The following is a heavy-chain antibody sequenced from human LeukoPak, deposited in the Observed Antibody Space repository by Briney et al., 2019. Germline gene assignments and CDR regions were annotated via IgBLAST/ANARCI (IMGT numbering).Heavy chain of an antibody. CDR3: ATYTSGGLRYFDFFDY. J-gene: IGHJ4*02. V-gene: IGHV1-24*01. Sequence: ASVKVSCKVSGYTLTELSMHWVRQAPGKGLEWMGGFDPEDGETIYAQKFQGRVTMTEDTSTDTAYMELSSLRSEDTAVYYCATYTSGGLRYFDFFDYWGQGTLVTVSS. CDR2: FDPEDGET. CDR1: GYTLTELS. D-gene: IGHD3-9*01.